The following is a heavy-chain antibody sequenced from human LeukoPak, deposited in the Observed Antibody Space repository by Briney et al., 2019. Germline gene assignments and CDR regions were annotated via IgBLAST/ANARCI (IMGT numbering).Heavy chain of an antibody. J-gene: IGHJ3*02. V-gene: IGHV3-30*04. CDR3: AKIPYDSSGYYFKDAFDI. Sequence: GGSLRLSCAASGFTFINYAMHWVRQAPGKGLEWVAVISYDGNNKYYADSVKGRFTISRDNSKNTLYLQMHSLRAEDTAVYYCAKIPYDSSGYYFKDAFDIWGQGTMVTVSS. CDR1: GFTFINYA. D-gene: IGHD3-22*01. CDR2: ISYDGNNK.